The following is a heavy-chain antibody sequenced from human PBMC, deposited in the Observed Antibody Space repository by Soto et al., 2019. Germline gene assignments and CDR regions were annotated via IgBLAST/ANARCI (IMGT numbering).Heavy chain of an antibody. D-gene: IGHD6-6*01. CDR3: ARVSPYYTRPDDGFDY. CDR2: IYPSGNT. V-gene: IGHV4-38-2*01. J-gene: IGHJ4*02. CDR1: GFSISSGYY. Sequence: SETLSLTCDVSGFSISSGYYWGWIRQPPGKGLEWIGSIYPSGNTYYTPSLKERLTVSLDTSRNQFSLRLASVTPADTALYFCARVSPYYTRPDDGFDYWGRGTLVTVPQ.